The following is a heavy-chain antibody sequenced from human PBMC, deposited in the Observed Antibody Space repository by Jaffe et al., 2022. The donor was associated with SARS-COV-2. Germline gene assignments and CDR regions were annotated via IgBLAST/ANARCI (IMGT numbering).Heavy chain of an antibody. CDR2: IYHSGST. D-gene: IGHD3-9*01. V-gene: IGHV4-61*01. J-gene: IGHJ2*01. Sequence: QVQLQESGPGLVKPSETLSLTCTVSGDSITSGSYYWTWIRQPPGKGLECIGYIYHSGSTYYNPSLKSRVTISVDTSKNQFSLKLSSVTAADTAVYYCARPYYDVLTGENYYFDLWGRGTLVTVSS. CDR1: GDSITSGSYY. CDR3: ARPYYDVLTGENYYFDL.